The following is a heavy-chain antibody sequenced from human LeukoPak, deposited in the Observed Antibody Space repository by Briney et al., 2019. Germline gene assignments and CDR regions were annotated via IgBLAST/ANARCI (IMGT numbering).Heavy chain of an antibody. D-gene: IGHD2-15*01. CDR3: ARDEIDGRHCHGGSGANCYYFHY. J-gene: IGHJ4*02. Sequence: ASVKVSCKASGYTFTGYSILWARQARGLGLEWIGWINPNSGDTNYAQNFQGRVTMTRDTSISTAFMELSGLRSDDTAVYYCARDEIDGRHCHGGSGANCYYFHYWGQGTLVTVSS. CDR1: GYTFTGYS. CDR2: INPNSGDT. V-gene: IGHV1-2*02.